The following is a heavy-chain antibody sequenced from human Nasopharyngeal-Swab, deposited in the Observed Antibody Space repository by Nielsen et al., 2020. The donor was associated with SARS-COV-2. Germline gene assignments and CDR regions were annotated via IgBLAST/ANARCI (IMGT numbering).Heavy chain of an antibody. J-gene: IGHJ6*02. CDR3: ARVMEYSSSWTPYYYYYYGMDV. CDR1: GYTFTSYD. V-gene: IGHV1-8*01. Sequence: ASVKVSCKASGYTFTSYDINWVRQATGQGLEWMGWMNPNSGNTGYAQKFQGRVTMTRNPSISPAYMELSSLRSEDTAVYYCARVMEYSSSWTPYYYYYYGMDVWGQGTTVTFSS. CDR2: MNPNSGNT. D-gene: IGHD6-13*01.